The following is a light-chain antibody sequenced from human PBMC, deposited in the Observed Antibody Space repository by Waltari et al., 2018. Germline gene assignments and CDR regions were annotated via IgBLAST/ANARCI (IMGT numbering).Light chain of an antibody. CDR1: NLGSYS. J-gene: IGLJ1*01. CDR3: QVWHAAIDPGV. V-gene: IGLV3-21*04. CDR2: YDS. Sequence: SYVLTQPPSVSVAPGETARITCGGDNLGSYSVHGYQQKPGQAPVLVIFYDSDRPSGIPERFSGSNSGNTATLTITRVEAGDEANYYCQVWHAAIDPGVFGTGTEVSVL.